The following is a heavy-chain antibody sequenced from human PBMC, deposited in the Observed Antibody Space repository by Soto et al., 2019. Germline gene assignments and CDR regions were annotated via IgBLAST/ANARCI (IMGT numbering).Heavy chain of an antibody. CDR3: ACLAWFGDPVPPFDC. J-gene: IGHJ4*02. D-gene: IGHD3-10*01. CDR2: ISGSGGST. CDR1: GFTFSTYA. V-gene: IGHV3-23*01. Sequence: EVQLLESGGGLVQPGGSLRLSCAASGFTFSTYAMAWVRQAPGKGLEWVSGISGSGGSTNHAESVKGRFIISRDNSKTMVYLQMNSLRPEDTAVYYCACLAWFGDPVPPFDCWGQGTVVTVSS.